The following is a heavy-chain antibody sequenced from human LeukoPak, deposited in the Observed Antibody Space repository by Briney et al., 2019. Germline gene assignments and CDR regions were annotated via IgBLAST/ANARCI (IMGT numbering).Heavy chain of an antibody. Sequence: PGGSLRLSCAASGFTFSSYWMHWVRQAPGKGLVWVSRINSDGSSTSYADSVKGRFTISRDNAKNSLYLQMNSLRDEDTAVYYCARDSLPRGRNWYFDLWGRGTLVTVSS. D-gene: IGHD3-10*01. CDR1: GFTFSSYW. V-gene: IGHV3-74*01. J-gene: IGHJ2*01. CDR2: INSDGSST. CDR3: ARDSLPRGRNWYFDL.